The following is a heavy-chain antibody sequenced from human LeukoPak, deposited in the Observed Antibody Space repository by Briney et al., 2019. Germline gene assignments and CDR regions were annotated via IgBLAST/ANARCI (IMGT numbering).Heavy chain of an antibody. J-gene: IGHJ4*02. V-gene: IGHV4-34*01. CDR1: GGSFSGYY. D-gene: IGHD6-13*01. CDR3: ARDGGIAAAGNDY. CDR2: IYYSGST. Sequence: NPSETLSLTCAVYGGSFSGYYWSWIRQPPGKWLEWIGYIYYSGSTNYNPSLKSRVTISVDTSKNQFSLKLSSVTAADTAVYYCARDGGIAAAGNDYWGQGTLVTVSS.